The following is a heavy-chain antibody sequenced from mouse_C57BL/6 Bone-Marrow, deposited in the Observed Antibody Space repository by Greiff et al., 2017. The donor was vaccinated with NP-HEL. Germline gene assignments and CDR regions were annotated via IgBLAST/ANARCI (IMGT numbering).Heavy chain of an antibody. CDR3: ASLWYFDV. Sequence: QVQLQQSGAELVRPGTSVTVSCKASGYSFTTYLIEWVKQRPGQGLEWIGVINPGSGGTNYNEKFKGKATLTADKSSSTAYMQLSSLTSEDSAVYFCASLWYFDVWGTGTTVTVSS. CDR1: GYSFTTYL. V-gene: IGHV1-54*01. CDR2: INPGSGGT. J-gene: IGHJ1*03.